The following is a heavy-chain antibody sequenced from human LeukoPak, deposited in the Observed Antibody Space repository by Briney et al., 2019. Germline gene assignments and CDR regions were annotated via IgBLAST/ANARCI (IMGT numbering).Heavy chain of an antibody. D-gene: IGHD2-2*01. CDR1: GFTFSINA. V-gene: IGHV3-23*01. Sequence: SGGSLRLSCAASGFTFSINAMSWVRQAPGKGLEWVLMIHGGGGSAYYADSVKGRFTISRDDSKNTLFLQMNSLRAEDTAVYYCARPRGTTMTLYSFDYWGQGTLVTVSS. CDR2: IHGGGGSA. CDR3: ARPRGTTMTLYSFDY. J-gene: IGHJ4*02.